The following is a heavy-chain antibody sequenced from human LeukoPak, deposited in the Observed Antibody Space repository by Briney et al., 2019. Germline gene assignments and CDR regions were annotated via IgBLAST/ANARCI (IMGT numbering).Heavy chain of an antibody. CDR1: GGSISSGGYS. CDR3: ARVVHYESSGTNYYYGMDV. CDR2: IYHSGST. V-gene: IGHV4-30-2*01. J-gene: IGHJ6*02. Sequence: ALETLSLTCAVSGGSISSGGYSWSWIRQPPGKGLEWIGYIYHSGSTYYNPSLKSRVTISVDRSKNQFSLKLSSVTAADTAVYYCARVVHYESSGTNYYYGMDVWGQGTTVTVSS. D-gene: IGHD3-22*01.